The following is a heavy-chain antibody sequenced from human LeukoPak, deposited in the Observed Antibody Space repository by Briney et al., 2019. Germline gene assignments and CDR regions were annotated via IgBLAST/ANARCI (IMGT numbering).Heavy chain of an antibody. J-gene: IGHJ3*02. V-gene: IGHV3-30*03. CDR3: ARETDAFDI. CDR1: GFTFSSYG. Sequence: GGSLRLSCAASGFTFSSYGMHWVRQAPGKGLEWVAVISYDGSNKYYADSVKGRFTISRDNAKNSLYLQMNSLRAEDTAVYYCARETDAFDIWGQGTMVTVSS. CDR2: ISYDGSNK.